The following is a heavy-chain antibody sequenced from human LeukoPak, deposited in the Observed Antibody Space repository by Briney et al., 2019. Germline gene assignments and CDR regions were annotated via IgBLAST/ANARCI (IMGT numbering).Heavy chain of an antibody. Sequence: PGGSLRLSCAASGFTFSSYEMNWVRQAPGKGLEWVAVISYDGSNKYYADSVKGRFTISRDNSKNTLYLQMNSLRAEDTAVYYCANLLRWEPYWGQGTLVTVSS. CDR1: GFTFSSYE. D-gene: IGHD4-23*01. CDR2: ISYDGSNK. J-gene: IGHJ4*02. V-gene: IGHV3-30*18. CDR3: ANLLRWEPY.